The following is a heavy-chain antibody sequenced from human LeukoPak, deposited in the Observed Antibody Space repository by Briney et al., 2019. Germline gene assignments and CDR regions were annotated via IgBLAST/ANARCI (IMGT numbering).Heavy chain of an antibody. J-gene: IGHJ4*02. CDR2: ISSSSSYI. V-gene: IGHV3-21*01. CDR3: AMEGYSGNYPAY. CDR1: GFPFSTYS. D-gene: IGHD1-26*01. Sequence: GSLELSCAASGFPFSTYSMNWVRQAPGKGLEWVSSISSSSSYIYYADSVKGRFTISRDNAKNSLYLQMNSLRAEDTAVYYCAMEGYSGNYPAYWGQGTLVTVSS.